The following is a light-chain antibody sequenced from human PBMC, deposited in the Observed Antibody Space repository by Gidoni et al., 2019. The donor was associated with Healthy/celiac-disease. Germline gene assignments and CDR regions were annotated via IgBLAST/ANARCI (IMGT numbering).Light chain of an antibody. CDR1: QSVSSSY. CDR3: QQYGSSLLT. Sequence: IVFTQSPGPLSLSPGERATLSCRASQSVSSSYLAWYQQKPGQAPRLLIYGASSRATGIPDRFSGRGSGTDFTLTISRLEPEDFAVYYCQQYGSSLLTFGGGTKVEIK. J-gene: IGKJ4*01. V-gene: IGKV3-20*01. CDR2: GAS.